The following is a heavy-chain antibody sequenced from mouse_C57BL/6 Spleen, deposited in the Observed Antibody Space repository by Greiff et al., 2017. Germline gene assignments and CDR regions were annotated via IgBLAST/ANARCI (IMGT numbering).Heavy chain of an antibody. J-gene: IGHJ1*03. CDR1: GYAFTNYL. CDR3: ARSAGGRWYFDV. CDR2: INPGSGGT. V-gene: IGHV1-54*01. Sequence: QVQLKQSGAELVRPGTSVKVSCKASGYAFTNYLIEWVKQRPGQGLEWIGVINPGSGGTNYNEKFKGKATLTADKSSSTAYMQLSSLTSEDSAVYFCARSAGGRWYFDVWGTGTTVTVSS. D-gene: IGHD1-1*02.